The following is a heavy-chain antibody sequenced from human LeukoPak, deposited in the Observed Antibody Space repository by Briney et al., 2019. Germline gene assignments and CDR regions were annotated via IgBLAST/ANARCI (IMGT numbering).Heavy chain of an antibody. CDR1: GGSFSGYY. CDR2: INHSGST. V-gene: IGHV4-34*01. CDR3: ARVTGYSSSLGFDP. D-gene: IGHD6-13*01. J-gene: IGHJ5*02. Sequence: PSETLSLTCAVYGGSFSGYYWSWIRQPPGKGLEWIGEINHSGSTNYNPSLKSRVTISVDTSKNQFSLKLSSVTAADTAVYYCARVTGYSSSLGFDPWGQGTLVTVSS.